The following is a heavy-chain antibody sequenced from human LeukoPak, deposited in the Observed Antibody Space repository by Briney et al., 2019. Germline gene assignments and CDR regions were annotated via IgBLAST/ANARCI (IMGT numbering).Heavy chain of an antibody. CDR3: ARVGIVGATTGFDY. J-gene: IGHJ4*02. CDR1: GFTFSSYR. CDR2: ISSTSSYI. V-gene: IGHV3-21*01. Sequence: GGSLRLSCAASGFTFSSYRMSWVRQAPGKGLEWVSSISSTSSYIYLADSLKGRFTISRDNAENSLYLQMNSLRAEDTAFYYCARVGIVGATTGFDYWGQGTLVTVSS. D-gene: IGHD1-26*01.